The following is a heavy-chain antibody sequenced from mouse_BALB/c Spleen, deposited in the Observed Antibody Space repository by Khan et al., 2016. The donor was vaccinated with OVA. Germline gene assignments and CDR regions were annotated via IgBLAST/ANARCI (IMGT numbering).Heavy chain of an antibody. J-gene: IGHJ2*01. CDR2: ISYSGNT. V-gene: IGHV3-2*02. CDR1: GYSITSDYA. CDR3: ARINGGDFDY. Sequence: VQLKESGPGLVKPSQSLSLTCTVTGYSITSDYAWNWIRQFPGNNLEWMGYISYSGNTKYTPSLKSRISITRDTSKNQFFLQLNSVTIEDTATYYCARINGGDFDYWGQGTTLTVSS.